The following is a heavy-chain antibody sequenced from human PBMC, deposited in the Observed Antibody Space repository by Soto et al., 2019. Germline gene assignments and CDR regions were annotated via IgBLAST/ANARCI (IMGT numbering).Heavy chain of an antibody. CDR2: MNPNSGNT. Sequence: ASVKVSCKASGYTFTSYDINWVRQATGQGLEGMGWMNPNSGNTGYAQKFQGRVTMTRNTSITTAYLGLSSLRSEDTAVYYCARASYGSALGTTSYYYYMDVWGKGTTVTVSS. V-gene: IGHV1-8*01. CDR3: ARASYGSALGTTSYYYYMDV. J-gene: IGHJ6*03. CDR1: GYTFTSYD. D-gene: IGHD3-10*01.